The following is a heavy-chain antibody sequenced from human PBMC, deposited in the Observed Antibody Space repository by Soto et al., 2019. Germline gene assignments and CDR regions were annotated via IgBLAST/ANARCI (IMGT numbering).Heavy chain of an antibody. J-gene: IGHJ5*02. CDR3: ARQGLVRGVHWFDP. D-gene: IGHD3-10*01. V-gene: IGHV1-18*01. CDR1: GYTFTSYG. CDR2: ISAYNGNT. Sequence: VASVKVSCKASGYTFTSYGISWVRQAPGQGLEWMGWISAYNGNTNYAQKLQGRVTMTTDTSTSTAYMELRSLRSDDTAVYYCARQGLVRGVHWFDPWGQGTLVTVSS.